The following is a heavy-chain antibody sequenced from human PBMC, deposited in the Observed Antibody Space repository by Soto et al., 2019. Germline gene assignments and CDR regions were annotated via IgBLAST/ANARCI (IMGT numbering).Heavy chain of an antibody. D-gene: IGHD3-3*01. CDR2: IGTAGDT. CDR3: ARDRPPYDFWSGSYGMDV. Sequence: GGSLRLSCAASGFTFSSYDMHWVRQATGKGLEWVSAIGTAGDTYYPGSVKGRFTISRENAKNSLYLQMNSLRAEDTAVYYCARDRPPYDFWSGSYGMDVWGQGTTVTVSS. J-gene: IGHJ6*02. V-gene: IGHV3-13*01. CDR1: GFTFSSYD.